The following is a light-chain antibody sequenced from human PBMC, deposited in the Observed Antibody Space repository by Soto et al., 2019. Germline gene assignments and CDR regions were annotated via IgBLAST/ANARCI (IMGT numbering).Light chain of an antibody. V-gene: IGKV1-12*01. CDR1: QGISSW. CDR2: SAS. CDR3: QQYYSYPLT. J-gene: IGKJ3*01. Sequence: DIQMTQSPSSVSASVGDRVTITCRASQGISSWLAWHQQKPGKAPKLLIYSASSLQSGVPSRFSGSGSGADFTLTISSLQPEDFATYYCQQYYSYPLTFGPGTKWIS.